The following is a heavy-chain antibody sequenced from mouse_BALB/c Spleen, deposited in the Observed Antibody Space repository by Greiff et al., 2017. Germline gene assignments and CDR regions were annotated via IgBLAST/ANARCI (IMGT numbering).Heavy chain of an antibody. J-gene: IGHJ3*01. D-gene: IGHD1-1*01. CDR1: GFTFSSFG. CDR3: ARSRGYYGSSPFAY. Sequence: EVMLVASGGGFVQPGGSRKLSCAASGFTFSSFGMHWVRQAPEKGLEWVAYISSGSSTIYYADTVKGRFTISRDNPKNTLFLQMTSLRSEDTAMYYCARSRGYYGSSPFAYWGQGTLVTVSA. V-gene: IGHV5-17*02. CDR2: ISSGSSTI.